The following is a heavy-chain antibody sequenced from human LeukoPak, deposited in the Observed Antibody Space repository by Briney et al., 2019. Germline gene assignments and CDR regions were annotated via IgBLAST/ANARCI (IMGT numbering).Heavy chain of an antibody. CDR1: GYTFTSYY. CDR3: ASTREPWDAFDI. CDR2: IDPSGGST. V-gene: IGHV1-46*01. J-gene: IGHJ3*02. D-gene: IGHD1-14*01. Sequence: ASVKVSCKASGYTFTSYYMHWVRQAPGQGLEWMGIIDPSGGSTSYAQKFQGRVTMTRDMSTSTVYMELSSLRSEDTAVYYCASTREPWDAFDIWGQGTMVTVSS.